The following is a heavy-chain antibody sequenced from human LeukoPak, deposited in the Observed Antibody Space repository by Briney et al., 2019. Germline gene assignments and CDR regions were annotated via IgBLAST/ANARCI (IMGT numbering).Heavy chain of an antibody. J-gene: IGHJ4*02. CDR1: GYTLTELS. Sequence: GASVKVSCKVFGYTLTELSKHWVRQAPRKGLEWMGGFNPEDGTTIYTQKFQGRVTMTEDTSTDTAYMELSSLKSDDTAVYYCATDRDGDYALDYWGQGTLVTVSS. CDR2: FNPEDGTT. V-gene: IGHV1-24*01. D-gene: IGHD4-17*01. CDR3: ATDRDGDYALDY.